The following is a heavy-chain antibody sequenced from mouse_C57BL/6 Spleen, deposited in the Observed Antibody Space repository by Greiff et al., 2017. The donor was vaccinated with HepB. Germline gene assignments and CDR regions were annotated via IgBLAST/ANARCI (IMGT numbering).Heavy chain of an antibody. CDR2: IHPNSGST. CDR1: GYTFTSYW. CDR3: AGNYYGSSYAMDY. J-gene: IGHJ4*01. D-gene: IGHD1-1*01. Sequence: QVQLKQPGAELVKPGASVKLSCKASGYTFTSYWMHWVKQRPGQGLEWIGMIHPNSGSTNYNEKFKSKATLTVDKSSSTAYMQLSSLTSEDSAVYYCAGNYYGSSYAMDYWGQGTSVTVSS. V-gene: IGHV1-64*01.